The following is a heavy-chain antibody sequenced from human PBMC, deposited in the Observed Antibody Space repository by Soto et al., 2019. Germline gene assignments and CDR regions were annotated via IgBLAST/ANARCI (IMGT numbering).Heavy chain of an antibody. D-gene: IGHD2-21*02. V-gene: IGHV4-59*08. Sequence: SETLSLTCTVSGGSISSYYWSWIRQPPGKGLEWIGYIYYSGSTNYNPSLKSRVTISVDTSKNQFSLKLSSVTAADTAVYYCARRGRGIVVVTAAFDIWGQGTMVTV. CDR3: ARRGRGIVVVTAAFDI. CDR1: GGSISSYY. J-gene: IGHJ3*02. CDR2: IYYSGST.